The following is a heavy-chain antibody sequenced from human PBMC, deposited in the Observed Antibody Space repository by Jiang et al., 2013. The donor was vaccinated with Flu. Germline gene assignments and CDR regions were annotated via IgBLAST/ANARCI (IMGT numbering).Heavy chain of an antibody. D-gene: IGHD5-18*01. J-gene: IGHJ4*02. CDR3: ARGEDTAIVSLYFDL. CDR2: IHHHGAT. CDR1: VPPISSKSYY. V-gene: IGHV4-39*01. Sequence: GPGLVKSSGDPCPSPALSLVPPISSKSYYWAWIRQPPGKGLEWIGAIHHHGATYYNPSLKSRVTMNVDTTNNEFSLILSSVTAADTAFYFCARGEDTAIVSLYFDLWGQGTLVAVSS.